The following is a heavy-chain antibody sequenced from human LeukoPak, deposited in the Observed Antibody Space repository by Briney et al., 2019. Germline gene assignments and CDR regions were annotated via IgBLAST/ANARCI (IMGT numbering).Heavy chain of an antibody. Sequence: GGSLRLSCAASGFTFSNYSMNWVRQAPGKGLEWVSSISSSSSHIYYADSVKGRFTISRDNAKNSLYLQMNSLRAEDTAVYYCARARRFGELLSTDFDYWGQGTLVTVSS. CDR1: GFTFSNYS. V-gene: IGHV3-21*01. D-gene: IGHD3-10*01. CDR2: ISSSSSHI. J-gene: IGHJ4*02. CDR3: ARARRFGELLSTDFDY.